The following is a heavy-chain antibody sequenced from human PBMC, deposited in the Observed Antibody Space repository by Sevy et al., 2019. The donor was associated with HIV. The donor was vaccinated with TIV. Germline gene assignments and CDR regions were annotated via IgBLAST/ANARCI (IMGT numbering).Heavy chain of an antibody. CDR1: GFTFSTYG. D-gene: IGHD4-17*01. CDR2: IWFDGSNT. V-gene: IGHV3-33*01. CDR3: ARDLEFYDYGDYGPAFMPDY. J-gene: IGHJ4*02. Sequence: GGFLRLSCAASGFTFSTYGMHWVRQAPGKGLEWVAVIWFDGSNTYYADSVKGRFTISRDIAKNTLHLRMNSLRVEDTAVYYCARDLEFYDYGDYGPAFMPDYWGQGTLVTVSS.